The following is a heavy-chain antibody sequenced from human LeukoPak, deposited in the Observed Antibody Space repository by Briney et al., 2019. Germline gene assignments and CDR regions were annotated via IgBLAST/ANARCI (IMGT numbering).Heavy chain of an antibody. J-gene: IGHJ4*02. V-gene: IGHV3-30*07. CDR2: ISYDGGSK. CDR1: GFRFSSNA. CDR3: ARDCRGGSCYYFDY. Sequence: PGGSLRLSCAASGFRFSSNAMHWVRQAPGNGLEWVAVISYDGGSKYYADSVRGRFTIYIDNSKNTLFLQMNSLTAEDTAVYYCARDCRGGSCYYFDYWGQGTLVTVSS. D-gene: IGHD2-15*01.